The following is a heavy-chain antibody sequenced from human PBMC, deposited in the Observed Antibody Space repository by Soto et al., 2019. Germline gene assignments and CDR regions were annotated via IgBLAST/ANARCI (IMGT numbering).Heavy chain of an antibody. D-gene: IGHD6-13*01. CDR2: ISSSSSYI. V-gene: IGHV3-21*01. CDR1: GFTFSSYS. CDR3: ARTYSSTWYSNY. J-gene: IGHJ4*02. Sequence: VGSLRLSCAASGFTFSSYSMNWVRQAPGKGLEWVSSISSSSSYIYYADSVKGRYTISRDNAKNSLYLQMNSLRAEDTAVYYCARTYSSTWYSNYWGQGTLVTVSS.